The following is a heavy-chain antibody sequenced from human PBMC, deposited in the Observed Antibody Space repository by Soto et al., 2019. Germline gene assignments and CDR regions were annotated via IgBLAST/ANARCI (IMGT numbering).Heavy chain of an antibody. D-gene: IGHD1-20*01. V-gene: IGHV1-69*13. Sequence: SVKVSCKAPGGTFSSYAISWVRQAPGQGLEWMGGIIPIFGTANYAQKFQGRVTITADESTSTAYMELSSLRSENTAVYYCAKDARPYNWNPVFDPWGQGTLVTVSS. J-gene: IGHJ5*02. CDR3: AKDARPYNWNPVFDP. CDR1: GGTFSSYA. CDR2: IIPIFGTA.